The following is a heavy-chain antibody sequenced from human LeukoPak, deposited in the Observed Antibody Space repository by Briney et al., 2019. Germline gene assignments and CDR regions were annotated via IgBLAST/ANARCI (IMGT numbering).Heavy chain of an antibody. CDR2: ISTSGSSI. D-gene: IGHD4-17*01. CDR1: GFTFSTYE. V-gene: IGHV3-48*03. CDR3: ARDATTELGTVYMDV. J-gene: IGHJ6*03. Sequence: PGGSLRLSCAASGFTFSTYEINWVRQAPGKGLEWLSHISTSGSSIHYADSVKGRFTISRDNAKNSLYLQINSLRVEDTAVYYCARDATTELGTVYMDVWGKGTTVTVSS.